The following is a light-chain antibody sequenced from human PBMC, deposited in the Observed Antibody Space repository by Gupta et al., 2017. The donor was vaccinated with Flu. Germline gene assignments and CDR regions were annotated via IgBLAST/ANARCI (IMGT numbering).Light chain of an antibody. CDR3: CSYASSSTLV. CDR1: SSTIGTYNL. CDR2: EAS. J-gene: IGLJ1*01. V-gene: IGLV2-23*01. Sequence: QSALTQPASVSGSPGQSITISCTGTSSTIGTYNLVSWYQQHPGKAPKLMIYEASKRHSGVSDSFSGSRSGNTASLTISGLQAEDEADYYCCSYASSSTLVFGTGTKVTVL.